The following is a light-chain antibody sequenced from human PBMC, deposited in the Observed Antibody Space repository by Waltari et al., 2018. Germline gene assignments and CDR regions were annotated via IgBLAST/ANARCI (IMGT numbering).Light chain of an antibody. Sequence: DIDMTQSPSSLSASVGDRVTITCRASQSISGYLHWYQQKPGRAPRLLIFAGSNLQSGVPARFSGSGSGTDFTLTISSLQPEDFATYYCQQSFNRPPTFGGGTKVEVK. J-gene: IGKJ4*01. CDR2: AGS. CDR1: QSISGY. CDR3: QQSFNRPPT. V-gene: IGKV1-39*01.